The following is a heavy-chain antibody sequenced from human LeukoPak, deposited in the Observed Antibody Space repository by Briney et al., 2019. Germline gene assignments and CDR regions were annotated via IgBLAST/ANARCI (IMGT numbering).Heavy chain of an antibody. Sequence: GGSLRLSCAVSGITLSNYGMSWVRQAPGKGLEWVADISGSGGSTNYADSVKGRFTISRDNPKNTLYLQMNILRAEDTAVYFCAKRGVVIRVILVGFHKEAYYFDSWGQGALVTVSS. CDR1: GITLSNYG. CDR2: ISGSGGST. CDR3: AKRGVVIRVILVGFHKEAYYFDS. J-gene: IGHJ4*02. D-gene: IGHD3-22*01. V-gene: IGHV3-23*01.